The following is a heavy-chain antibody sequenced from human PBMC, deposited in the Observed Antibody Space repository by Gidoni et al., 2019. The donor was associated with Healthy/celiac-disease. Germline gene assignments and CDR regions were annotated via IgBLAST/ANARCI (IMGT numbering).Heavy chain of an antibody. V-gene: IGHV3-73*02. D-gene: IGHD3-16*01. CDR3: TRSALRLGELYMV. J-gene: IGHJ4*02. CDR2: IRSKANSYAT. Sequence: EVQLVESGGGLVQPGGSLKLSCAASGFTFSGSAMPWVRQASGKGLEWVGRIRSKANSYATAYAASVKGRFTISRDDSKNTAYLQMNSLKTEDTAVYYCTRSALRLGELYMVWGQGTLVTVSS. CDR1: GFTFSGSA.